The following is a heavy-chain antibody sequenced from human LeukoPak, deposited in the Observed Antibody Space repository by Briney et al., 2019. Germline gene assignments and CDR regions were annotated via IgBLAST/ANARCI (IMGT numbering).Heavy chain of an antibody. CDR1: GYTFSSYS. D-gene: IGHD6-19*01. CDR3: ARTHSSGWSDY. CDR2: ISAASNYI. Sequence: GGSLRLSCAASGYTFSSYSMHWVRQAPGKGLEWVSSISAASNYIYYADPVKGRFTISRDNAKTSLFLQLNSLRAEDTAVYYCARTHSSGWSDYWGQGTLVTVSS. J-gene: IGHJ4*02. V-gene: IGHV3-21*01.